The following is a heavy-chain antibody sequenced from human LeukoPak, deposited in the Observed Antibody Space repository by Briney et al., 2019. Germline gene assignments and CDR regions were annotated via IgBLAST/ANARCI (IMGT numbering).Heavy chain of an antibody. J-gene: IGHJ4*02. D-gene: IGHD1-26*01. CDR3: ARGRCVGAYYC. Sequence: SETLSLTCAVYGGSFSGYYWSWIRQPPGKGLEWIGEINHSGSTNHNPSLKSRVTISVDTSKNQFSLKLSSVTAADTAVYYCARGRCVGAYYCWGQGTLVTVSS. CDR2: INHSGST. V-gene: IGHV4-34*01. CDR1: GGSFSGYY.